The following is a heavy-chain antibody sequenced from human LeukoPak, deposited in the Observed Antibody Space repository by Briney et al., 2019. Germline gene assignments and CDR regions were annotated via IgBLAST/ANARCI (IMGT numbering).Heavy chain of an antibody. CDR2: INTNTGNP. CDR3: AAPYSSDAFDI. J-gene: IGHJ3*02. V-gene: IGHV7-4-1*02. CDR1: GYTFTSYA. Sequence: ASVKVSCKASGYTFTSYAMNWVRQAPRQGLEWMGWINTNTGNPTYAQGFTGRFVFSLDTSVSTAYLQISSLKAEDTAVYYCAAPYSSDAFDIWGQGTMVTVSS. D-gene: IGHD3-22*01.